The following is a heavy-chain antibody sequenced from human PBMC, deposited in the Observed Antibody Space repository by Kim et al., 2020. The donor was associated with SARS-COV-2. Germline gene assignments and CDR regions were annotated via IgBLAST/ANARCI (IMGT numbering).Heavy chain of an antibody. CDR2: IDPSDSET. J-gene: IGHJ4*02. V-gene: IGHV5-51*01. D-gene: IGHD3-16*01. CDR3: VSPVELSRGAYRH. Sequence: GESLKISCEGHGFTFTRYWIGWVRQMPGKGLEWMGIIDPSDSETKYSPSFEGQVTISADKSNTVVYLEWSSLKAWDTAIYYCVSPVELSRGAYRHWGQGTLVTVSS. CDR1: GFTFTRYW.